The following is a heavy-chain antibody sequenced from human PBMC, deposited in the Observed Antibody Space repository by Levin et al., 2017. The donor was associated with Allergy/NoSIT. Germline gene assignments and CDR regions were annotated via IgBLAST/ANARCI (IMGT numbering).Heavy chain of an antibody. V-gene: IGHV3-53*01. CDR2: IYSGGST. D-gene: IGHD6-13*01. Sequence: PGGSLRLSCAASGFTVSSNYMSWVRQAPGKGLEWVSVIYSGGSTYYADSVKGRFTISRDNSKNTLYLQMNSLRAEDTAVYYCARVVIAATSGYFDYWGQGTLVTVSS. J-gene: IGHJ4*02. CDR1: GFTVSSNY. CDR3: ARVVIAATSGYFDY.